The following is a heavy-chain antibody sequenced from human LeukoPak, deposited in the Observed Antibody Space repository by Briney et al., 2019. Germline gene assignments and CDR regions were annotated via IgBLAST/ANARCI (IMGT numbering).Heavy chain of an antibody. Sequence: SVKVSCKASGGTFSSYAISWVRQAPGQGLEWMGGIIPIFGTANYAQKFQGRVTITADKSTSTAYMELSSLRSDDTAVYYCARRGYSYGYYFDYWGQGTLVTVSS. J-gene: IGHJ4*02. CDR3: ARRGYSYGYYFDY. D-gene: IGHD5-18*01. CDR1: GGTFSSYA. V-gene: IGHV1-69*06. CDR2: IIPIFGTA.